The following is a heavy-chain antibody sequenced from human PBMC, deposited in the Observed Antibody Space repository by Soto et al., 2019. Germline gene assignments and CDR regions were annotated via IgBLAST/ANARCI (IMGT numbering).Heavy chain of an antibody. D-gene: IGHD2-21*02. CDR1: GYTFTNFD. V-gene: IGHV1-8*02. CDR3: ARPGATFCGGDCYSDY. J-gene: IGHJ4*02. Sequence: QVQLVQSGAEVKRPGASVKVSCKASGYTFTNFDLNWVRQAPGQGLEWMGWMNPNSGDTGYAHKFQGRVTITRNTSINTAYMELSSLKSEDTAVYFCARPGATFCGGDCYSDYWGQGTLVIVSS. CDR2: MNPNSGDT.